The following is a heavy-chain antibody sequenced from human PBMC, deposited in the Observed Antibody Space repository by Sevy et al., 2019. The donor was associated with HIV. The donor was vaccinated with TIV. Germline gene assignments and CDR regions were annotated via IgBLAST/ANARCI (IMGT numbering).Heavy chain of an antibody. J-gene: IGHJ4*02. CDR2: IHYSGRT. CDR1: GASITSSGYY. Sequence: SETLSLTCTVSGASITSSGYYLSWIRQSPGKGLEWIGFIHYSGRTYYNPSVGSRLTISVDTSKSQFSLRLTSVTAADTAVYFCATDLVGMHCVGQCYSAGRFDHWGQGTPVTVSS. CDR3: ATDLVGMHCVGQCYSAGRFDH. D-gene: IGHD2-21*01. V-gene: IGHV4-31*03.